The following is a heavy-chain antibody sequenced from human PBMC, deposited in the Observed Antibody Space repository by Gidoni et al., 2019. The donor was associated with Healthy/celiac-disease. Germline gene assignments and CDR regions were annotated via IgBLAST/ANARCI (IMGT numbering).Heavy chain of an antibody. D-gene: IGHD6-13*01. V-gene: IGHV3-7*03. Sequence: EVQLVESGGGLVQPGGSLRLSCAASGFTFSSYWMSWVRQAPGKGLEWVANIKQDGSEKYYVDSVKGRFTISRDNAKNSLYLQMNSLRAEDTAVYYCARDGGRYDSSSWSDYWGQGTLVTVSS. CDR3: ARDGGRYDSSSWSDY. CDR1: GFTFSSYW. CDR2: IKQDGSEK. J-gene: IGHJ4*02.